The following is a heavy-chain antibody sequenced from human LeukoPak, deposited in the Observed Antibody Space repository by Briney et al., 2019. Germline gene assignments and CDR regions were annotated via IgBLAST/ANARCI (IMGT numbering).Heavy chain of an antibody. CDR3: AKRPSPRDSSGYYFDY. CDR2: ISGSGGST. V-gene: IGHV3-23*01. CDR1: GFTFSSYA. J-gene: IGHJ4*02. D-gene: IGHD3-22*01. Sequence: PGGSLRLSCAASGFTFSSYAMSWVRQAPGKGLEWVSAISGSGGSTYYADSVKGRFTISRDNSKNTLYLQMNSLRAEDTAVYYCAKRPSPRDSSGYYFDYWGQGTLVTVSS.